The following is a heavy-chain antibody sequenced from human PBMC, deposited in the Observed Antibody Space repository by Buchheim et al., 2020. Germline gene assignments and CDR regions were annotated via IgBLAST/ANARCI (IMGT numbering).Heavy chain of an antibody. CDR3: ARDPYYYDNSGYKYFFDY. Sequence: QLQLQESGPGLVKPSETLSLTCTVSGGSIDSRNYYWGWIRQPPGEGLEWIGTICSTGTTYYNPSLKSRVTISVDTSKNQFSLKLSSVTAADTAVYYCARDPYYYDNSGYKYFFDYWDQGIL. CDR2: ICSTGTT. CDR1: GGSIDSRNYY. V-gene: IGHV4-39*07. J-gene: IGHJ4*02. D-gene: IGHD3-22*01.